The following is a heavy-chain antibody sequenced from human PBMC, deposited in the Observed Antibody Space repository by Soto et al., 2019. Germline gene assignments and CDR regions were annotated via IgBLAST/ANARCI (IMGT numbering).Heavy chain of an antibody. CDR1: GFTFSDYY. Sequence: QVQLVESGGGLVKPGGSLRLSCAASGFTFSDYYMSWIRQAPGKGLEWVSYISSSSSYTNYADSVKGRFTISRDNAKNSLYLQMNSLRAEDTAVYYCARVTIFGGNHNYYYYYGMDVWGQGTTVTVSS. V-gene: IGHV3-11*06. J-gene: IGHJ6*02. CDR3: ARVTIFGGNHNYYYYYGMDV. CDR2: ISSSSSYT. D-gene: IGHD3-3*01.